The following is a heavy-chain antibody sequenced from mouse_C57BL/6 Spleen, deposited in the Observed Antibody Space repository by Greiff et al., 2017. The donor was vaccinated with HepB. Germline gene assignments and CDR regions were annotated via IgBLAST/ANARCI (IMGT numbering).Heavy chain of an antibody. CDR3: ARWVTTVVDYAMDY. Sequence: SGAELVRPGTSVKVSCKASGYAFTNYLIEWVKQRPGQGLEWIGVINPGSGGTNYNEKFKGKATLTADKSSSTAYMQLSSLTSEDSAVYFCARWVTTVVDYAMDYWGQGTSVTVSS. V-gene: IGHV1-54*01. D-gene: IGHD1-1*01. J-gene: IGHJ4*01. CDR2: INPGSGGT. CDR1: GYAFTNYL.